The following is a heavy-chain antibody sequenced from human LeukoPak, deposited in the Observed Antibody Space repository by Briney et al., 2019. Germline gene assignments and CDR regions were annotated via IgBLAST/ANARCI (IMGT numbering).Heavy chain of an antibody. CDR2: ISSTGTYK. Sequence: GGSLRLSCAASGFTFTSYTMNWVRQAPGKGLGWVSSISSTGTYKYYADSVKGRFTISRDNAKNSLYLQMNSLRAGDTAVYYCARGGPGNYYYYMDVWGKGTTVTVSS. V-gene: IGHV3-21*01. CDR1: GFTFTSYT. D-gene: IGHD3-10*01. J-gene: IGHJ6*03. CDR3: ARGGPGNYYYYMDV.